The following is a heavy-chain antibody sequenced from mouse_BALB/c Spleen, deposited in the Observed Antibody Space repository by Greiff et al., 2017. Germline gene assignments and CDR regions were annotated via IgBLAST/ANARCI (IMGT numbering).Heavy chain of an antibody. V-gene: IGHV5-4*02. D-gene: IGHD1-1*02. J-gene: IGHJ2*01. CDR3: ARGVGYFDY. Sequence: EVNVVESGGGLVKPGGSLKLSCAASGFTFSDYYMYWVRQTPEKRLEWVATISDGGSYTYYPDSVKGRFTISRDNAKNNLYLQMSSLKSEDTAMYYCARGVGYFDYWGQGTTLTVSS. CDR2: ISDGGSYT. CDR1: GFTFSDYY.